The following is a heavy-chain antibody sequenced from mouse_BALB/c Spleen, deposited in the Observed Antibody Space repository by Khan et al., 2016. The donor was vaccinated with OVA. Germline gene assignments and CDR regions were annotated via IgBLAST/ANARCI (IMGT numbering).Heavy chain of an antibody. Sequence: QVQLQQSGAALVKPGASVKLSCKASGYTFTSYYVYWVKQRPGQGLEWIGEINPSNGGTNFNEKFKDKATLTVDKSTSTTYMQLSSLTSEDSAVYYCTREGYGSFAYWGQGTLVTVSA. CDR1: GYTFTSYY. D-gene: IGHD1-1*02. CDR3: TREGYGSFAY. CDR2: INPSNGGT. V-gene: IGHV1S81*02. J-gene: IGHJ3*01.